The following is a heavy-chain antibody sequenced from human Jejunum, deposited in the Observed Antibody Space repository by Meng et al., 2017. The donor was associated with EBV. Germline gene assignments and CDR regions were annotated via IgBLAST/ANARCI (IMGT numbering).Heavy chain of an antibody. CDR1: GGSVNSGNVY. Sequence: GPGPGLVKPSATLPLTCTVSGGSVNSGNVYWGWIRQPPGKGLEWTGYIYYSGSTNYIPSLKSRVTISLDTSKNQFSLKLSSVTAADTAVYYCAGLRYSGYDRAFDYWGQGALVTVSS. CDR3: AGLRYSGYDRAFDY. J-gene: IGHJ4*02. D-gene: IGHD5-12*01. CDR2: IYYSGST. V-gene: IGHV4-61*01.